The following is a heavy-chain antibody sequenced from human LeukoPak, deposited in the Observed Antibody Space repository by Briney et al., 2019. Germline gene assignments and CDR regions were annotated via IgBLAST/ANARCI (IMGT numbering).Heavy chain of an antibody. CDR1: GVSISSSNSY. CDR2: IYYSGNT. J-gene: IGHJ4*02. Sequence: SETLSLTCTVSGVSISSSNSYWGWIRQPPGKGLEWIGSIYYSGNTYYNASLKSQVSISIDTSKNQFSLRLTSVTAADTAVYYCAREVGRGSYFDYWGQGTLVTVSS. V-gene: IGHV4-39*02. CDR3: AREVGRGSYFDY. D-gene: IGHD1-26*01.